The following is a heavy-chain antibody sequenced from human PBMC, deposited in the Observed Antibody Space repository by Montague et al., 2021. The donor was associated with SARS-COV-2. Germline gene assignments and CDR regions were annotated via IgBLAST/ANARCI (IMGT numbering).Heavy chain of an antibody. Sequence: SETLSLTCTVSGGSISTYYWSWIRQPPGKGLEWIAYINHSGITNHNPSLKSRVSVSLDTSKNHFSLNLKSVTAADTAVYYCARSGWLTRGFDSWGQGTLVFVSS. J-gene: IGHJ4*02. D-gene: IGHD5-12*01. CDR3: ARSGWLTRGFDS. CDR2: INHSGIT. CDR1: GGSISTYY. V-gene: IGHV4-59*01.